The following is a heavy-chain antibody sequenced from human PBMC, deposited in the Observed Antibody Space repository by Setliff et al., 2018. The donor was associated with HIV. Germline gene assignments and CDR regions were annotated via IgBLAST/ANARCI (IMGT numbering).Heavy chain of an antibody. J-gene: IGHJ4*02. CDR3: ARVGANANFDY. V-gene: IGHV4-4*07. Sequence: SETLSLTCSVSGGSISSYYWGWIRQPAGKGLEWIGRLHRSGNTINNPSLNSRVTMSVDTSKNHFSLNLHSVTAADTAVYYCARVGANANFDYWGQGTRVTVSS. D-gene: IGHD1-26*01. CDR2: LHRSGNT. CDR1: GGSISSYY.